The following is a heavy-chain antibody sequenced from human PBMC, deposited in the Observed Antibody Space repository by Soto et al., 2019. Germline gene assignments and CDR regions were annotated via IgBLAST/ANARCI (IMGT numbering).Heavy chain of an antibody. Sequence: GGSLRLSCAASGFTFSSYGMHWVRQAPGKGLEWVAVIWYDGSNKYYADSVKGRFTISRDNSKNTLYLQMNSLRAEDTAVYYCAREGKDIVATIRPYYFDYWGQGTLVTVSS. CDR3: AREGKDIVATIRPYYFDY. J-gene: IGHJ4*02. CDR2: IWYDGSNK. V-gene: IGHV3-33*08. D-gene: IGHD5-12*01. CDR1: GFTFSSYG.